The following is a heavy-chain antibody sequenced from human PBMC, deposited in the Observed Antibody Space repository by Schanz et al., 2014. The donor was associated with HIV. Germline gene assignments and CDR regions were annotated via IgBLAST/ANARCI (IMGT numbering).Heavy chain of an antibody. CDR1: GFTFSSHA. CDR3: ARMEQLIIGYYYGMDV. Sequence: EVQLLESGGGLVQPGGSLRLSCAASGFTFSSHAMSWVRQAAGKGLEWVSSISGSSGRTYHADSVKGRFTISRDNSKNTVHLQMNSLRPEDTAVYYCARMEQLIIGYYYGMDVWGQGTTVTVSS. J-gene: IGHJ6*02. D-gene: IGHD3-16*01. CDR2: ISGSSGRT. V-gene: IGHV3-23*01.